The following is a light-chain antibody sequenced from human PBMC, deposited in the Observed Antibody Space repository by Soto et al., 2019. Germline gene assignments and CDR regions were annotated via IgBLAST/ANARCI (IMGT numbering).Light chain of an antibody. J-gene: IGLJ1*01. CDR2: HVT. Sequence: QSALTQPASVSGSPGQSITISCTGTSSDIGHYDYVSWYQQHPGKAPKLMIRHVTYRPSGVSNRYSGSKSGNSASLTISGLQADDEADYYCCSLTTSHTYVFGSGTKVTVL. CDR1: SSDIGHYDY. CDR3: CSLTTSHTYV. V-gene: IGLV2-14*03.